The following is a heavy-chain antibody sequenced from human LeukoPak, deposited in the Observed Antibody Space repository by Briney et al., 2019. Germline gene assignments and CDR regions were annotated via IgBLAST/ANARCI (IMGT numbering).Heavy chain of an antibody. CDR1: GGSISSYY. J-gene: IGHJ4*02. CDR2: IYYSGST. D-gene: IGHD3-10*01. V-gene: IGHV4-59*01. CDR3: AREASRAGTYYFDY. Sequence: KPSETLSLSCTVSGGSISSYYWSWIRQPPGKGLEWIGYIYYSGSTNYNPSLKSRVTISVGTSKNQFSLNLRSVTAADTAVYFCAREASRAGTYYFDYGGQGTLLTVSS.